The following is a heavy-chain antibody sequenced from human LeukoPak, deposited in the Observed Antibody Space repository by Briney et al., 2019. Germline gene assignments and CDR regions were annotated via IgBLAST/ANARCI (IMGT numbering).Heavy chain of an antibody. CDR1: GYAFTNYG. Sequence: ASVKVSCKASGYAFTNYGITWVRQAPGQGLEWMGWISAYNTNTNYAQKLQGRVTMTTDTSTSKDYMEMRSLRSDDTAVYYCARVVLDHYYDSSGYLGTLDYWGQGTLVTVSS. D-gene: IGHD3-22*01. J-gene: IGHJ4*02. CDR2: ISAYNTNT. V-gene: IGHV1-18*01. CDR3: ARVVLDHYYDSSGYLGTLDY.